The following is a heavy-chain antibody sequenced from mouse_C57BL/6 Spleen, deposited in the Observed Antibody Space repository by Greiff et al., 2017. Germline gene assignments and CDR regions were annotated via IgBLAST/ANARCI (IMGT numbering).Heavy chain of an antibody. CDR1: GFTFTDYY. CDR2: IRNKANGYTT. CDR3: ARYRGYDYDGAMDY. J-gene: IGHJ4*01. Sequence: EVQVEESGGGLVQPGGSLSLSCAASGFTFTDYYMSWVRQPPGKALEWLGFIRNKANGYTTEYSASVKGLFTISRDNSQSILYLQMNALRAEDSATYYCARYRGYDYDGAMDYWGQGTSVTVSS. V-gene: IGHV7-3*01. D-gene: IGHD2-4*01.